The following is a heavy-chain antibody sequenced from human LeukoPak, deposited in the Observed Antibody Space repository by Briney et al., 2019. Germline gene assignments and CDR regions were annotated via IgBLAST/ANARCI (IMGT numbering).Heavy chain of an antibody. CDR2: ISDTGNTI. J-gene: IGHJ4*02. V-gene: IGHV3-11*01. CDR1: GFTFSDYY. Sequence: GGSLRLSCAASGFTFSDYYMTWIRQVPGKGLEFVSFISDTGNTIYYADSVKGRFTVSRDNAKNSLNLHMNSLRAEDTAIYYCVRIPFDCWGQGSLVTVSS. CDR3: VRIPFDC.